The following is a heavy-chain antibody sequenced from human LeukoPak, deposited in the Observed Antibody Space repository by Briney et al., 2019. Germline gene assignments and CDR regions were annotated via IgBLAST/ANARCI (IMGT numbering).Heavy chain of an antibody. J-gene: IGHJ4*02. CDR2: ISSSGSTI. CDR3: ASELNYGDPFDY. CDR1: GFTFSSYE. V-gene: IGHV3-48*03. Sequence: PGGSLRLSCAASGFTFSSYEMNWVRQAPGKGLEWVSYISSSGSTIYYADSVKGRFTISRDNAKNSLYLQMNSLRAEDTAVYYCASELNYGDPFDYWGQGTLVTVSS. D-gene: IGHD4-17*01.